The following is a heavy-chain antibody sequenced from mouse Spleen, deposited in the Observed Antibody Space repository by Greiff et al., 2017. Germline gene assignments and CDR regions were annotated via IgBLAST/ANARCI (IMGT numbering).Heavy chain of an antibody. V-gene: IGHV2-4*01. CDR3: ARITTVGGGYFDY. CDR1: GFSLTSYG. Sequence: QVQLQQSGPGLVQPSQSLSITCTVSGFSLTSYGVHWVRQPPGKGLEWLGAIWSGGSTDYNAAFISRLSISKDNSKSQVFFKMNSLQADDTAIYYCARITTVGGGYFDYWGQGTTLTVSS. J-gene: IGHJ2*01. CDR2: IWSGGST. D-gene: IGHD1-1*01.